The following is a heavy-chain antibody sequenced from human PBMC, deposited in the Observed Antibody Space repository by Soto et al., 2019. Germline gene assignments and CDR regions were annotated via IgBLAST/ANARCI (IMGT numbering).Heavy chain of an antibody. Sequence: QVQLVQSGAEVKKPGSSVKVSCKASGGTFSSYAISWVRQAPGQGLEWMGGIIPIFGTANYAQKFQGRVTITADESTSTAYMELSSLRSEDTAVYYCARDGGEHYYDSSGLGAYYFDYWGQGTLVTVSS. CDR3: ARDGGEHYYDSSGLGAYYFDY. V-gene: IGHV1-69*01. D-gene: IGHD3-22*01. CDR2: IIPIFGTA. J-gene: IGHJ4*02. CDR1: GGTFSSYA.